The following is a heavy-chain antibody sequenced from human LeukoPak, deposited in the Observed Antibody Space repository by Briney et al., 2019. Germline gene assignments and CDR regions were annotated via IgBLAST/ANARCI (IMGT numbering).Heavy chain of an antibody. D-gene: IGHD3-10*01. CDR3: ARVRSKYYYGSGSSDAFDI. V-gene: IGHV1-46*01. CDR1: GYTFTSYY. CDR2: INPSGGST. J-gene: IGHJ3*02. Sequence: ASVKVSCKASGYTFTSYYMHWVRQAPGQGLKWMGIINPSGGSTSYAQKFQGRVTMTRDTSTSTVYMELSSLGSEDTAVYYCARVRSKYYYGSGSSDAFDIWGQGTMVTVSS.